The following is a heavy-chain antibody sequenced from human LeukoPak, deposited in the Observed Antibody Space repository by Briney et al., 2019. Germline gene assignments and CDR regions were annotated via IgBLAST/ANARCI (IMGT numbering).Heavy chain of an antibody. CDR1: GYMFNIYG. CDR3: ARSPPSTGYDRFDT. J-gene: IGHJ4*02. Sequence: ASVKVSCKASGYMFNIYGFSWVRQAPGQGLEWMGWISAFNGNTNYARNFQDRVTMTTDTSTSTAYMELTSLRSDDTAVYYCARSPPSTGYDRFDTWGQGTLVTVSS. V-gene: IGHV1-18*01. D-gene: IGHD5-12*01. CDR2: ISAFNGNT.